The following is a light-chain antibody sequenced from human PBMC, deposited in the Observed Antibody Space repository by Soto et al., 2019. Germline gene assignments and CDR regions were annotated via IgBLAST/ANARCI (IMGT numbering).Light chain of an antibody. CDR3: KQYDNLPWT. V-gene: IGKV1-33*01. CDR2: DAS. Sequence: DIQMTQSPSSLSASVGDRVTITCQASQDIRKYLNWYQQKPGKAPKLLIYDASNLETGVPSRFSGSGAGSEFTFTISSLQPEDIATYYCKQYDNLPWTFGQGTKVEIK. J-gene: IGKJ1*01. CDR1: QDIRKY.